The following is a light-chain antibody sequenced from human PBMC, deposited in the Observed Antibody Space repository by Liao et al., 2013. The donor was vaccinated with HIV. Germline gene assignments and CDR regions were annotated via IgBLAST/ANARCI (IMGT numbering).Light chain of an antibody. Sequence: SYELTQPPSVSVSPGQTASITCSGRTLGDKYVCWYQQRPGQSPVLVMYQNTKRPSGIPERFSGSNSGNTATLTISGTLPSDEAEYFCQTWDNSFVAFGGGTRLTVL. V-gene: IGLV3-1*01. J-gene: IGLJ2*01. CDR3: QTWDNSFVA. CDR2: QNT. CDR1: TLGDKY.